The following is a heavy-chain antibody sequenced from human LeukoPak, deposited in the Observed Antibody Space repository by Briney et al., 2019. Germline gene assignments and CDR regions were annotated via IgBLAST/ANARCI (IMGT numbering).Heavy chain of an antibody. V-gene: IGHV3-30*04. CDR1: GFTFSSYA. D-gene: IGHD2-21*02. J-gene: IGHJ4*02. Sequence: PGGSLRLSCAASGFTFSSYAMHWVRQAPGKGLEWVAVISYDGSNKYYADFVKGRFTISRDNSKNTLYLQMNSLRAEDTAVYYCAREGALGDNPPLDYWGQGTLVTVSS. CDR2: ISYDGSNK. CDR3: AREGALGDNPPLDY.